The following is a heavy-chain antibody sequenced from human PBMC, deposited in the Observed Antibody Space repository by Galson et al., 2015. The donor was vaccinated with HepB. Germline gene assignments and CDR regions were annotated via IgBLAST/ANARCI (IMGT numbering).Heavy chain of an antibody. CDR3: ARRSRSGWYGGDAFDI. D-gene: IGHD6-19*01. J-gene: IGHJ3*02. V-gene: IGHV3-30*04. CDR2: ISYDGSNK. Sequence: SLRLSCAASGFTFSSYAMHWVRQAPGKGLEWVAVISYDGSNKYYADSVKGRFTISRDNSKNTLYLQMNSLRAEDTAVYYCARRSRSGWYGGDAFDIWGQGTMVTVSS. CDR1: GFTFSSYA.